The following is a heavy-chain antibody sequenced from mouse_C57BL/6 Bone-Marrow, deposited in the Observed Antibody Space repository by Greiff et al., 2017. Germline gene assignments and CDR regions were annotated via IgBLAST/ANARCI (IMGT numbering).Heavy chain of an antibody. CDR1: GYTFTSYW. CDR3: AREGWSLPGYCYV. Sequence: QVQLQQPGAELVKPGASVKLSCKASGYTFTSYWIPWVKQRPGQGLEWIGIIHPGSGSTNYNEKFKSKATLTVDTSSSTAYLQLSSLTSEDSAVYYCAREGWSLPGYCYVWGRGTTATVTS. CDR2: IHPGSGST. D-gene: IGHD2-1*01. V-gene: IGHV1-64*01. J-gene: IGHJ1*03.